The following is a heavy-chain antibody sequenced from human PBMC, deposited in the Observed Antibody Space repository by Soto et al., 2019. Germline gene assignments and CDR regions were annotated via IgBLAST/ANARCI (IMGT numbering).Heavy chain of an antibody. CDR1: GDSISSYY. CDR2: IYYSGST. J-gene: IGHJ4*02. D-gene: IGHD6-13*01. V-gene: IGHV4-59*08. CDR3: ESDYTSSWYNY. Sequence: PSETLSLTCTVSGDSISSYYWSWIRQPPGKGLEWIGYIYYSGSTNYNPSLKSRVTISVDTSKNQFSLKLRSVTAADTAVYYCESDYTSSWYNYWGQGTLVTVSS.